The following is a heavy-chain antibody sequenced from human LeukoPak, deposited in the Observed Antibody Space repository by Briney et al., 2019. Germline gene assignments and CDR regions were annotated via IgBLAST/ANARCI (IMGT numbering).Heavy chain of an antibody. CDR1: GFTFSAYA. J-gene: IGHJ3*02. Sequence: GGSLRLSCTASGFTFSAYAMMWVRQAPGKGPEWVSAIRGGGDSAFYADSVKGRFTISRDNSKYTLFLQMNSLRAEDTAVYYCARDPNGDYIGAFDMWGPGTMVTVSS. CDR2: IRGGGDSA. V-gene: IGHV3-23*01. CDR3: ARDPNGDYIGAFDM. D-gene: IGHD4-17*01.